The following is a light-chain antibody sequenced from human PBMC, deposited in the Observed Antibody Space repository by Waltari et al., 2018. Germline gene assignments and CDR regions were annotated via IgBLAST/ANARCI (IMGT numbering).Light chain of an antibody. J-gene: IGKJ1*01. Sequence: EIHMTQSPSSVSASVGDRVSMSCRASQDIRTPLAWFQQKSGKAPSLLIYHSSTLQSGVPSRFSRAGTGTDFTLTINNLHPEDFATYFCQQGDTSPPTFGPGTKVELK. V-gene: IGKV1-12*01. CDR1: QDIRTP. CDR2: HSS. CDR3: QQGDTSPPT.